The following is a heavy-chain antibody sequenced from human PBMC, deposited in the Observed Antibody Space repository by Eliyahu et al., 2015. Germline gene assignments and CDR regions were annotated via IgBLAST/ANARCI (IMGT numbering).Heavy chain of an antibody. Sequence: QLQLQESGPGLVKPSETLSLTCTVSGGSIXSSSYYWGWXRQPPGXGLEWIGSIYYSGRTYYNPSLKSRVTISVDTSKNQFSLKLSSVTAADTAVYYCARQRVYDSSGYNFDYWGQGTLVTVSS. CDR3: ARQRVYDSSGYNFDY. CDR1: GGSIXSSSYY. CDR2: IYYSGRT. V-gene: IGHV4-39*01. D-gene: IGHD3-22*01. J-gene: IGHJ4*02.